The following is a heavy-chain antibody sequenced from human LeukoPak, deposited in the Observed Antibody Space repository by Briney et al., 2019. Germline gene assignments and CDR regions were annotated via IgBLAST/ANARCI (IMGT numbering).Heavy chain of an antibody. CDR1: GFTFSSYS. D-gene: IGHD3-22*01. CDR2: ISSSSSYI. CDR3: ASSLYYDRIGGYYFDY. V-gene: IGHV3-21*01. Sequence: PGGSLRLSCAASGFTFSSYSMKWVREATGKGLEGVSSISSSSSYIYYADSVKGGFTISRENEKNSLYVKMKSLRAEHTAVYYCASSLYYDRIGGYYFDYWGQGTLVTVSS. J-gene: IGHJ4*02.